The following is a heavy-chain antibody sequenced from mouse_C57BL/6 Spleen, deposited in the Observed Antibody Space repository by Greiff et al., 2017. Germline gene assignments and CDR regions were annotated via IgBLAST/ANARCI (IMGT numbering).Heavy chain of an antibody. CDR1: GYAFSSSW. J-gene: IGHJ2*01. Sequence: VQLQESGPELVKPGASVKISCKASGYAFSSSWMNWVKQRPGKGLEWIGRIYPGDGDTNYNGKFKGKATLTADKSSSTAYMQLSSLTSEDSAVYFCAREDDGYPGYFDYWGQGTTLTVSS. V-gene: IGHV1-82*01. CDR2: IYPGDGDT. D-gene: IGHD2-3*01. CDR3: AREDDGYPGYFDY.